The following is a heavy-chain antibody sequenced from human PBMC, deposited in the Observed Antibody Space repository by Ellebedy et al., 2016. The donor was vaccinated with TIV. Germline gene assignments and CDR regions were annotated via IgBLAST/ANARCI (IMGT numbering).Heavy chain of an antibody. D-gene: IGHD5-24*01. Sequence: GESLKISXAASGFTFSTCLMHWVRQAPGRGLESVAVISYDPDIQYYGDSVKGRFTISRDNFKNTVYLQMNSLGAEDTAVYYCAREKDDRAFDIWGQGTMVTVSS. CDR1: GFTFSTCL. CDR3: AREKDDRAFDI. J-gene: IGHJ3*02. CDR2: ISYDPDIQ. V-gene: IGHV3-30-3*01.